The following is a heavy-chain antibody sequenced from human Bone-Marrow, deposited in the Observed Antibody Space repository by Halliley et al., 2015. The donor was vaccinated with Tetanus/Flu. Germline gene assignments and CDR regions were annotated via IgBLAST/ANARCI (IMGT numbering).Heavy chain of an antibody. CDR3: ARFSGSYFPFDY. V-gene: IGHV5-10-1*01. Sequence: LEWMGMNDISDTYIKYNPSIEGRVTISADKSIAPASLPWSSVKASDTAMYYCARFSGSYFPFDYWGQGTLLTVSS. CDR2: NDISDTYI. J-gene: IGHJ4*02. D-gene: IGHD3-10*01.